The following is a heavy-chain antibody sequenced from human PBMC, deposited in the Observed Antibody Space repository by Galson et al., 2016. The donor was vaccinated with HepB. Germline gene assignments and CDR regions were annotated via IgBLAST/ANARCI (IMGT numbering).Heavy chain of an antibody. D-gene: IGHD3-10*01. CDR2: IKRDGSEK. CDR1: GFPFGTYW. CDR3: ARWKYYGSGSYGFDY. J-gene: IGHJ4*02. Sequence: SLRLSCAASGFPFGTYWMSWVRQAPGKGLEWLANIKRDGSEKYFVDSVQGRFTISRDNAKNSLYLQMNSLESEDTAVYYCARWKYYGSGSYGFDYWGQGTLVTVSS. V-gene: IGHV3-7*02.